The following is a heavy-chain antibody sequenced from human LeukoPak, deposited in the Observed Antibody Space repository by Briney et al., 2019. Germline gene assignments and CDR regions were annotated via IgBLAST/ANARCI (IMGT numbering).Heavy chain of an antibody. V-gene: IGHV4-4*02. CDR2: ISLTGLT. D-gene: IGHD2-8*01. Sequence: GSLRLSCAASRFTLSSYSMNWVRQPPGQGLEWIGEISLTGLTHYNPSLESRVTVSLDKSKNQLSLNLTSVTAADTAVYYCSRENGAFSPFGYWGQGTLVTVLS. CDR3: SRENGAFSPFGY. J-gene: IGHJ4*02. CDR1: RFTLSSYSM.